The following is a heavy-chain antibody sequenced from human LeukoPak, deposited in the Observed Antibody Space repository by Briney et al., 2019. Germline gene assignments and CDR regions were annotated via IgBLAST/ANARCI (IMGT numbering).Heavy chain of an antibody. Sequence: ASVKVSCKASGYTFTSYDINWVRQATGQGLEWMGRMNRNSGNTGYAQKFQGRVTMTRNTSISTAYMELSSLRSEDTAVYYCARGRVGYDSSGYYYYFDYWGQGTLVTVSS. CDR3: ARGRVGYDSSGYYYYFDY. D-gene: IGHD3-22*01. CDR1: GYTFTSYD. J-gene: IGHJ4*02. V-gene: IGHV1-8*01. CDR2: MNRNSGNT.